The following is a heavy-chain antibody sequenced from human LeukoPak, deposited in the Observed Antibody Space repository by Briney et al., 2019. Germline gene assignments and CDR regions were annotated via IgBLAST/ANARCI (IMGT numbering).Heavy chain of an antibody. J-gene: IGHJ5*02. CDR1: GGSISSYY. CDR2: IYYSGST. V-gene: IGHV4-59*08. CDR3: ARGIAAAGNLWFDP. Sequence: SETLSLTCTVSGGSISSYYWSWIRQPPGKGLEWIGYIYYSGSTNYNPSLKSRVTISVDTSKNQFSLKLSPVTAADTAVYYCARGIAAAGNLWFDPWGQGTLVTVSS. D-gene: IGHD6-13*01.